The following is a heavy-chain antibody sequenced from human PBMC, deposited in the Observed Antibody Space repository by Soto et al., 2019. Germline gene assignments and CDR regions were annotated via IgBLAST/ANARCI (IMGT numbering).Heavy chain of an antibody. J-gene: IGHJ4*02. V-gene: IGHV1-2*04. CDR2: INPNSGGT. CDR3: ARTLIWFGEDTFDY. Sequence: ASVKVSCKASGGTLSSYAISWVRQAPGQGLEWMGWINPNSGGTNYAQKFQGWVTMTRDTSISTAYMELSRLRSDDTAVYYCARTLIWFGEDTFDYWGQGTLVTVSS. D-gene: IGHD3-10*01. CDR1: GGTLSSYA.